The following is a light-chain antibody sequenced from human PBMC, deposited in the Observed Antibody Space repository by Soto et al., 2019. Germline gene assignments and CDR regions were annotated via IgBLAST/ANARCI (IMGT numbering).Light chain of an antibody. CDR1: QSIRSW. CDR3: QQYDSYSWT. V-gene: IGKV1-5*01. J-gene: IGKJ1*01. CDR2: DAS. Sequence: DIQMTQSPSTLSASVGDRVTITCRASQSIRSWLAWYQQKPGQAPKLLIYDASSLQSGVPSRFSGRGSGTEFTLTISSLQPDDFATYYCQQYDSYSWTFGQGTKVEIK.